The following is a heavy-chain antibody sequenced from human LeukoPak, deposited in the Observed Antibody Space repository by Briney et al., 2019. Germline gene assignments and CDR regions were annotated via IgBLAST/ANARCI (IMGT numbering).Heavy chain of an antibody. CDR3: ARDQKRERHPYYYYCIDV. V-gene: IGHV3-53*01. J-gene: IGHJ6*02. D-gene: IGHD1-1*01. CDR1: GFSVSDNY. CDR2: IYSGGST. Sequence: GGSLRLSCAASGFSVSDNYLNGVRQAPGKGLEWVSIIYSGGSTFYADSVKGRFTISRDKSKNTLYLQMNSLRAEDTAVYYCARDQKRERHPYYYYCIDVWGQGTTVTVSS.